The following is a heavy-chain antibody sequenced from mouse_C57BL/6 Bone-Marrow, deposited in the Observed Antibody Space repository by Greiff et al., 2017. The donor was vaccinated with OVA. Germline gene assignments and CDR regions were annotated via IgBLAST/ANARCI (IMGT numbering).Heavy chain of an antibody. D-gene: IGHD2-3*01. CDR3: ARYDGYYDYWYFDV. CDR1: GFSLSTFGMG. V-gene: IGHV8-8*01. Sequence: QVTLKECGPGILQPSQTLSLTCSFSGFSLSTFGMGVGWIRQPSGKGLEWLAHIWWDDDKYYNPALKSRLTISKDTSKNQVFLKLANVDTADTATYYCARYDGYYDYWYFDVWGTGTTVTVSS. J-gene: IGHJ1*03. CDR2: IWWDDDK.